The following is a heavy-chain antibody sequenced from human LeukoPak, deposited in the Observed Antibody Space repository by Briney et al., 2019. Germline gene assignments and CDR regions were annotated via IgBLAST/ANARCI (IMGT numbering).Heavy chain of an antibody. CDR3: ARAGIVARRGGVFDY. J-gene: IGHJ4*02. Sequence: SETLSLTCAVYGGSFSSYYWSWIRQPPGKGLEWIGEINHSGSTNYNPSLKSRVTISVDTSKNQFSLKLSSVTAADTAVYYCARAGIVARRGGVFDYWGQGTLVTVPS. V-gene: IGHV4-34*01. CDR1: GGSFSSYY. CDR2: INHSGST. D-gene: IGHD6-6*01.